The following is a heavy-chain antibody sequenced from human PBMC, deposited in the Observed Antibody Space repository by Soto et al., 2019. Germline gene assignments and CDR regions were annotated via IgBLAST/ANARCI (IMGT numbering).Heavy chain of an antibody. CDR3: AKDRTFGPPLVRFDS. D-gene: IGHD6-6*01. V-gene: IGHV3-23*01. Sequence: PGGSLRLSCGASGFTFSVYAMTWVRQAPGKGLEWVSAISGNGGSTYYADSVKGRFTISRDNSKSTLHLQMNSLRVEDTAVYYCAKDRTFGPPLVRFDSWGQGTLFTVSS. CDR1: GFTFSVYA. J-gene: IGHJ4*02. CDR2: ISGNGGST.